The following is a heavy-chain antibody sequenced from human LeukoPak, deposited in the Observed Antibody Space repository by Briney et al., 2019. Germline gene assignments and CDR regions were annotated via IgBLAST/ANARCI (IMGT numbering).Heavy chain of an antibody. CDR2: IFYSGST. J-gene: IGHJ4*02. D-gene: IGHD6-19*01. Sequence: PSETLSLTCTVSGGSISSYNWSWIRQSPGKGLEWIGYIFYSGSTYYNPSLTSRVSISLDTSKTQFSLGLTSVTAADTAVYYCARHGSRAVAGFLDYWGQGTLVTVSS. CDR1: GGSISSYN. V-gene: IGHV4-59*08. CDR3: ARHGSRAVAGFLDY.